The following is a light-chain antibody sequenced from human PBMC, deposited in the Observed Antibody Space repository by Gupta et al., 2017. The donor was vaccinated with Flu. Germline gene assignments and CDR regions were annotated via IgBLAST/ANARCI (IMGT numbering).Light chain of an antibody. V-gene: IGLV1-47*01. CDR3: AAWDDSLRGRL. CDR1: SSNIGSNY. J-gene: IGLJ3*02. Sequence: VTIACFGGSSNIGSNYVYWYHHLPGTAPKLLIYRNDQRPSGVPDRFSGSKSGTSASLAISGLRAEDEANYYCAAWDDSLRGRLFGGGTKLTVL. CDR2: RND.